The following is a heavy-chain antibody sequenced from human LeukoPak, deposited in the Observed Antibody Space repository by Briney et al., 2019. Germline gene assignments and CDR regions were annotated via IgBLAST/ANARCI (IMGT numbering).Heavy chain of an antibody. J-gene: IGHJ3*02. CDR2: ISTSTGDT. V-gene: IGHV1-18*01. Sequence: GASVKVSCKTSGYSFILYGISWVRQAPGQGPEWMGWISTSTGDTKYTQKFQGRVTLTADTSTSTAYMELSSLRSDDTAVYYCARDAEMMNAFDIWGQGTMVTVSS. CDR3: ARDAEMMNAFDI. D-gene: IGHD3-16*01. CDR1: GYSFILYG.